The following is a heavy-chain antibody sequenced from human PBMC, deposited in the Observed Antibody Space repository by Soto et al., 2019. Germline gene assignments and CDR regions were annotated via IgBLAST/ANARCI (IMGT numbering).Heavy chain of an antibody. D-gene: IGHD3-16*01. Sequence: EEQLVESGGGLVKPGGSLILSCAGSGFTFSSAWMNWVRQAPGKGLEWVGRIKTKTDGGTTDQAPPVKGRFTISRDDSKNTLYLQMNGLKAEDTAVYYCSRGLRGNRWGQGTLVTVSS. J-gene: IGHJ5*02. V-gene: IGHV3-15*01. CDR3: SRGLRGNR. CDR1: GFTFSSAW. CDR2: IKTKTDGGTT.